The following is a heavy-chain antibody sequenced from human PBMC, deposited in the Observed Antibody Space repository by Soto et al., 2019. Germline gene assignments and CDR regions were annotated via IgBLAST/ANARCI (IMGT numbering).Heavy chain of an antibody. CDR1: GFSFDDFG. J-gene: IGHJ3*02. CDR3: ARDLRRGSGVYSSGWYERADAFDI. CDR2: FNWNGAST. Sequence: PGGSLRLSCAASGFSFDDFGMSWVRPAPGEGPEWVSGFNWNGASTGYADSVKGRFTISRDNAKNCLYLQMNSLRAEATALYHCARDLRRGSGVYSSGWYERADAFDICGQGTMVTVSS. V-gene: IGHV3-20*01. D-gene: IGHD6-19*01.